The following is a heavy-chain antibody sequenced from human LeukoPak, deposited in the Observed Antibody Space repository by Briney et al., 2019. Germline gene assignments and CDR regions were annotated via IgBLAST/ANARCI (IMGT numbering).Heavy chain of an antibody. V-gene: IGHV3-23*01. J-gene: IGHJ4*02. CDR2: ISGSGDIT. Sequence: GGSLRLSCAASGFTFGTYAMTWVRQAPGKGLEGVSLISGSGDITYYAHSLKDRFTISRGNSKNTLYLQMHSLRAEDTAVYYCAARPGDLAVPFDYWGQGTLVTVSS. CDR1: GFTFGTYA. D-gene: IGHD3-10*01. CDR3: AARPGDLAVPFDY.